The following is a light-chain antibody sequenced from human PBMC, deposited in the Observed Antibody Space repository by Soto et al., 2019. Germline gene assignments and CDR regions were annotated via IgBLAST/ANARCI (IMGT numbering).Light chain of an antibody. CDR2: GAS. CDR3: QQYGTTPRT. V-gene: IGKV3-20*01. Sequence: IVLTQSPGTLSLSPGERATLSCRASQSVSSNYLAWYQQKPDQAPRLLIYGASSRATGLPDRFSGIGSGTEFTLTISSLEPEDLAVNYFQQYGTTPRTFGQGTKVEIK. J-gene: IGKJ1*01. CDR1: QSVSSNY.